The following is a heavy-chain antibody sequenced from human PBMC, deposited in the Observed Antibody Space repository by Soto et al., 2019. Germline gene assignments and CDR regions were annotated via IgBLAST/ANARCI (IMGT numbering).Heavy chain of an antibody. V-gene: IGHV3-33*01. CDR1: GFTFSSYG. CDR3: ARADCSGGSCYLGYYYYMDV. Sequence: QVQLVESGGGVVQPGRSLRLSCAASGFTFSSYGMHWVRQAPGKGLEWVAVIWYDGSNKYYADSVQGRFTISRDNSKNTLYLQMNSLRAEDTAVYYCARADCSGGSCYLGYYYYMDVWGKGTTVTVSS. CDR2: IWYDGSNK. D-gene: IGHD2-15*01. J-gene: IGHJ6*03.